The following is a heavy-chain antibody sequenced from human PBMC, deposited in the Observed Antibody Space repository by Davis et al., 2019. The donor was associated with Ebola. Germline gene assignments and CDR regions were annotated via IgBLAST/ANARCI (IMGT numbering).Heavy chain of an antibody. CDR2: ISGTRGST. J-gene: IGHJ4*02. CDR3: AKEELKVFDY. Sequence: GESLKISCAASGFTFSSYGMSWVRQAPGKGLEWVSAISGTRGSTHYADSVKGRFTISRDNSKNTLILQMNSLRAEDTAIYYCAKEELKVFDYWGQGTLVTVYS. V-gene: IGHV3-23*01. D-gene: IGHD3-10*01. CDR1: GFTFSSYG.